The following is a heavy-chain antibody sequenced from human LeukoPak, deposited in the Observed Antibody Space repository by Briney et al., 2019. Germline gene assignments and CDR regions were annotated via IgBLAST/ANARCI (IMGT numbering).Heavy chain of an antibody. CDR1: GFTLSTNA. V-gene: IGHV3-23*01. CDR2: ISGSGAST. Sequence: GGSLRLSCLTSGFTLSTNAMSWVRQAPGKGLERISGISGSGASTYYADSVKGRFTISRDNSRNTLYLQMNSLRGDDTAVYYCAKDVGKWESLHFFDYWGQGTLVTVSS. J-gene: IGHJ4*02. D-gene: IGHD1-26*01. CDR3: AKDVGKWESLHFFDY.